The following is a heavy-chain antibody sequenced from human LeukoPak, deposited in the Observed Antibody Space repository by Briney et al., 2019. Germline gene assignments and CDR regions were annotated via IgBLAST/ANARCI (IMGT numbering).Heavy chain of an antibody. J-gene: IGHJ4*02. Sequence: SQTLSLTCTVSGGSISSGGYFWSWIRQHPGKGLEWIGYIHYSGNTYYNPSLKSRLTISLDTSKNQFSLRLSSVTAADTAVYYCARGEQEYRSDYWGQGTLVTVSS. V-gene: IGHV4-31*03. CDR1: GGSISSGGYF. CDR3: ARGEQEYRSDY. CDR2: IHYSGNT. D-gene: IGHD2-2*02.